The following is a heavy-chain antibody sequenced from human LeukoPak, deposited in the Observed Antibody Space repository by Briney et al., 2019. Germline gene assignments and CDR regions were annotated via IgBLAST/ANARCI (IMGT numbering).Heavy chain of an antibody. CDR2: IIPILGIA. V-gene: IGHV1-69*04. CDR1: GCTFTSYG. CDR3: ARALSTGYCSGGSCSRQNWFDP. D-gene: IGHD2-15*01. Sequence: SVKVSCKASGCTFTSYGISWVRQAPGQGLEWMGRIIPILGIANYAQKFQGRVTITADKSTSTAYMELSSLRSEDTAVYYCARALSTGYCSGGSCSRQNWFDPWGQGTLVTVSS. J-gene: IGHJ5*02.